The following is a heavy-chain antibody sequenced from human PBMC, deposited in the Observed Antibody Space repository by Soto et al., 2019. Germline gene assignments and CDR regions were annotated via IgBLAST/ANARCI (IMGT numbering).Heavy chain of an antibody. CDR2: TYYKSKWYN. Sequence: SQTLSLTCAISGVSVSSNSAAWNWIRQSPSRGLEWLGRTYYKSKWYNDYAVSVKSRITINPDTSKNQFSLQLNSVTPEGTAVYYCARDLPKYSSSWTRYGMDVWGQGTTVTVSS. CDR3: ARDLPKYSSSWTRYGMDV. D-gene: IGHD6-13*01. V-gene: IGHV6-1*01. CDR1: GVSVSSNSAA. J-gene: IGHJ6*02.